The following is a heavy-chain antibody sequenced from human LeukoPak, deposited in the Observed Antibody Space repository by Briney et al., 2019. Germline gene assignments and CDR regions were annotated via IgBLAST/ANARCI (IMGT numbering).Heavy chain of an antibody. J-gene: IGHJ4*02. CDR1: GGTFSSYA. CDR3: ARGRRILVGDTNAGDFFDY. D-gene: IGHD1-26*01. Sequence: SVKVSCKASGGTFSSYAISWVRQAPGQGLEWMGGIIPIFGTANYAQKFQGRVTITADESTSTAYMELSGLRSEDTAVYYCARGRRILVGDTNAGDFFDYWGQGTLVTVSS. CDR2: IIPIFGTA. V-gene: IGHV1-69*13.